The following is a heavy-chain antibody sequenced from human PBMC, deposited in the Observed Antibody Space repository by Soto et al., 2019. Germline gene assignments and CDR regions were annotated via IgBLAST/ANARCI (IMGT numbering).Heavy chain of an antibody. D-gene: IGHD2-21*02. Sequence: SLRLSCAASGFTFSSYSMNWVRQAPGKGLEWVSSISSSSSYIYYADSVKGRFTISRDNAKNSLYLQMNSLRAEDTAVYYCARDLVYCGGDCYSYFDYWGQGTLVTVSS. CDR2: ISSSSSYI. J-gene: IGHJ4*02. V-gene: IGHV3-21*01. CDR3: ARDLVYCGGDCYSYFDY. CDR1: GFTFSSYS.